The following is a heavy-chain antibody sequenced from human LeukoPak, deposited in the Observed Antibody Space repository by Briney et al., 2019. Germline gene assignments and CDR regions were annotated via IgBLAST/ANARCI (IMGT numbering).Heavy chain of an antibody. Sequence: PGGSLRLSCAASGFSFSGYGMSWVRQHPGKGLEWGSGISASGGSTYYADSMKGRFTISRDNSKNTLYLQMNSLRAEDTAVYYCAKVPYGSGTYGAFDYWGQGTLVTVSS. V-gene: IGHV3-23*01. CDR3: AKVPYGSGTYGAFDY. CDR2: ISASGGST. CDR1: GFSFSGYG. D-gene: IGHD3-10*01. J-gene: IGHJ4*02.